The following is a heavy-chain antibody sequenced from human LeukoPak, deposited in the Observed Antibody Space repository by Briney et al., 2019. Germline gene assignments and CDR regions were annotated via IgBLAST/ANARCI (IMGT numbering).Heavy chain of an antibody. CDR3: ARALPPYDILTGYPFAY. CDR2: INAGNGNT. J-gene: IGHJ4*02. CDR1: GYTFTSYA. Sequence: ASVKVSCKASGYTFTSYAMHWVRQAPGQRLEWMGWINAGNGNTKYSQKFQGRVTITRDTSASTAYMELSSLRSEDTAVYYCARALPPYDILTGYPFAYWGQGTLVTVSS. D-gene: IGHD3-9*01. V-gene: IGHV1-3*01.